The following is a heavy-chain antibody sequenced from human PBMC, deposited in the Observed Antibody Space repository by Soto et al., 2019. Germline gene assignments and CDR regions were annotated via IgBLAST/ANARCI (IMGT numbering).Heavy chain of an antibody. V-gene: IGHV1-18*01. J-gene: IGHJ3*02. CDR3: ARDSGSYSNDALDI. CDR1: GYTFTSYG. Sequence: ASVKVSCKASGYTFTSYGISWVRQAPGQGLEWMGWISAYNGNTNYAQKLQGRVTMTTDTSTSTAYMELRSLRSDDTAVYYCARDSGSYSNDALDIWGQGTMVTVSS. CDR2: ISAYNGNT. D-gene: IGHD1-26*01.